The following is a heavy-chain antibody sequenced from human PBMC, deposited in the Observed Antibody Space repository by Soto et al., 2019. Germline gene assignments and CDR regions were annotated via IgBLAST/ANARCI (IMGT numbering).Heavy chain of an antibody. CDR2: INAGNGNT. CDR1: GYSFTSYA. CDR3: ARGVENIVVVLDVFGYYGMDV. D-gene: IGHD2-2*01. V-gene: IGHV1-3*01. Sequence: GSVKVSCKASGYSFTSYAIYWVRQAPGQRLEWMGWINAGNGNTKYSQKLQGRVTFTGDTSASTAHMELSSLRSEDTAVYFCARGVENIVVVLDVFGYYGMDVWG. J-gene: IGHJ6*02.